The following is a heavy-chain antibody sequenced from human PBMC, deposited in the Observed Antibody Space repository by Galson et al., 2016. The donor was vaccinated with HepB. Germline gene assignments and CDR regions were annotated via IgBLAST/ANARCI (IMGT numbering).Heavy chain of an antibody. CDR3: ARDGGRYCSSTSCSVVGFDP. Sequence: SVKVSCKASGGTFSSYVISWVRQAPGQGLEWMGGIIPIFGTANYAQKFQGRVTITADKSTSTAYMELSSLRSEDTAVYYCARDGGRYCSSTSCSVVGFDPCGQGTLITVSS. J-gene: IGHJ5*02. CDR2: IIPIFGTA. V-gene: IGHV1-69*06. D-gene: IGHD2-2*01. CDR1: GGTFSSYV.